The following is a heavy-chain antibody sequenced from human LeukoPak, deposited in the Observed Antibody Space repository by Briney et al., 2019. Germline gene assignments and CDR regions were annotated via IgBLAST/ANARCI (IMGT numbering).Heavy chain of an antibody. CDR2: INQDGTNQ. V-gene: IGHV3-7*01. J-gene: IGHJ4*02. CDR1: GFPFSGYW. Sequence: GGSLRLSCVASGFPFSGYWMAWVRQAPGKGMEWVANINQDGTNQYFAASVKGRFSISRDNAKNSLYLQMNSLRAEDTGVYYCSRSLDYLGQGALVTVSS. CDR3: SRSLDY.